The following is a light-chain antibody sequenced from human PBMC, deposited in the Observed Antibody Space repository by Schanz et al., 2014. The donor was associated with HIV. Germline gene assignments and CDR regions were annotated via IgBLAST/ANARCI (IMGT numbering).Light chain of an antibody. CDR3: QQYDRDPYT. CDR1: QSISTF. J-gene: IGKJ2*01. Sequence: DIQMTQSPSSLSASVGDRVTITCRASQSISTFLNWYQQKPGKAPKLLIYAASSLQSGVPSRFSGSGSGTDFSLTISSLQPDDFATYYCQQYDRDPYTFGQGTKLEIK. V-gene: IGKV1-39*01. CDR2: AAS.